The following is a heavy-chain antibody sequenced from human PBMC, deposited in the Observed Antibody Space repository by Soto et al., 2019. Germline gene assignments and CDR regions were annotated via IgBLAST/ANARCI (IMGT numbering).Heavy chain of an antibody. CDR3: ATAISSPFSHFDY. V-gene: IGHV3-7*01. Sequence: EVQLVQSGGDLVQPGGSLRLSCVASGFTFSTYWMTWVRQAPGMGLEWVAGIKEDVSEEVYVDSVKVRFRIARDNAKTSLYLQLNCLRAEDTAVYYCATAISSPFSHFDYWGQGSLVTVSS. CDR2: IKEDVSEE. D-gene: IGHD3-3*02. J-gene: IGHJ4*02. CDR1: GFTFSTYW.